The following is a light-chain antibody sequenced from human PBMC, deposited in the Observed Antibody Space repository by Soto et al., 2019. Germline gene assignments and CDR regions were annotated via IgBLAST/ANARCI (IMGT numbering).Light chain of an antibody. Sequence: QSVLTQPASVSGSPGQSITISCTGTSSDVGGYNYVSWYQQHPGKAPKLMIYDVSNRPSGVSNRFSGSKSGNTASLTISGLQAEDEADNYCRSYTSSSTIFAGGTKLTVL. J-gene: IGLJ2*01. CDR1: SSDVGGYNY. CDR3: RSYTSSSTI. V-gene: IGLV2-14*01. CDR2: DVS.